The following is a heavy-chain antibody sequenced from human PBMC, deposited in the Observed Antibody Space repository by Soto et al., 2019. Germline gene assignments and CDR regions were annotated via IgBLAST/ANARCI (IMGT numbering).Heavy chain of an antibody. V-gene: IGHV3-74*01. Sequence: EVQLVESGGGLVQPGGSLRLSCAASGFAFSSYWMHWVRQAPGKGLVWVSRIDPYETGINYADSVKGRFTIPRDNAKNTLYLQMNSLRAGDTAMYYCTRDTLGGRTSWGQGNLVTVSS. CDR1: GFAFSSYW. J-gene: IGHJ5*02. CDR3: TRDTLGGRTS. CDR2: IDPYETGI. D-gene: IGHD2-15*01.